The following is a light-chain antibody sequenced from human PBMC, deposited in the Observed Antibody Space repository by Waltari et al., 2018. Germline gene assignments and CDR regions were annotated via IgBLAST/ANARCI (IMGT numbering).Light chain of an antibody. CDR1: DSDVGAYYF. Sequence: QSALTQPVSVSGSPGQSITISCSGTDSDVGAYYFVSWYQQHPGKAPHLIIYEVSNRPSGISNRFSASKSGNTASLTISGLQAEDEADYYCSSYTTSSAPGVFGTGTRVTVL. CDR3: SSYTTSSAPGV. V-gene: IGLV2-14*01. CDR2: EVS. J-gene: IGLJ1*01.